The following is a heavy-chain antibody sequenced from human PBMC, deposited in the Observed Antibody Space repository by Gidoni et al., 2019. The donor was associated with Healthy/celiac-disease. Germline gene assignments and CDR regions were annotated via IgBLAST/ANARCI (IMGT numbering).Heavy chain of an antibody. Sequence: QVQLVQSGAEVKKPGASVKVSCQASGYTFTGYYIHWVRQAPGQGLEWMGWINPNSGGTNYPQKFQGKVTMTRDTSISTAYMELSRLRSDDTAVFYCARQRAADSLFDYWGQGTLVTVSS. CDR3: ARQRAADSLFDY. J-gene: IGHJ4*02. V-gene: IGHV1-2*02. D-gene: IGHD6-25*01. CDR2: INPNSGGT. CDR1: GYTFTGYY.